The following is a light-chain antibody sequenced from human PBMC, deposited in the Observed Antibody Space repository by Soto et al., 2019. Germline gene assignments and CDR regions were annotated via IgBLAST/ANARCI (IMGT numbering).Light chain of an antibody. Sequence: DIQMTQSPASLSLSVGDSVTITCRASQDISNFLAWYQQKPGRIPKLLISAASTLQSGVPSRFTGSGSGTDFALTISSLQPEDVGTYYCQKYDGAPRTFGQGTKVEI. V-gene: IGKV1-27*01. CDR3: QKYDGAPRT. CDR1: QDISNF. J-gene: IGKJ1*01. CDR2: AAS.